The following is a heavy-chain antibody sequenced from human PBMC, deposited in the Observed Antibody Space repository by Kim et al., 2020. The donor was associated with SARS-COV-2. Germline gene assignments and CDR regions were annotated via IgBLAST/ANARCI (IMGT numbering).Heavy chain of an antibody. J-gene: IGHJ6*03. Sequence: SETLSLTCTVSGGSISSYYWSCIRQPPGKGLEWIGYIYSSGSTNYNPSLKSRVTISVDTSKNQFSLKLSSVTAADTAVYYCARTYYDFWSGYYYYYYYMDVWGKGTTVTVSS. D-gene: IGHD3-3*01. CDR2: IYSSGST. CDR1: GGSISSYY. CDR3: ARTYYDFWSGYYYYYYYMDV. V-gene: IGHV4-59*01.